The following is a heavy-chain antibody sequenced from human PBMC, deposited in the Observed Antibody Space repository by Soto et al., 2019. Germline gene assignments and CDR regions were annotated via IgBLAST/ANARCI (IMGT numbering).Heavy chain of an antibody. CDR1: GVSVSSGSYY. CDR2: IYYSGST. V-gene: IGHV4-61*01. D-gene: IGHD6-13*01. J-gene: IGHJ4*02. CDR3: ARRQSSSWYGL. Sequence: SETLSLTCTVSGVSVSSGSYYWSWIRQPPGKGLEWIGYIYYSGSTNYNPSLKSRVTISVDTSKNQFSLKLSSVTAADTAVYYCARRQSSSWYGLWGQGTLVTVSS.